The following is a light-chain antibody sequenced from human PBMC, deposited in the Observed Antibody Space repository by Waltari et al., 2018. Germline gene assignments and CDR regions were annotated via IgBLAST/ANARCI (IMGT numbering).Light chain of an antibody. CDR3: CSFTNSRNFDF. CDR2: EIN. CDR1: SGDVGSHDL. J-gene: IGLJ1*01. V-gene: IGLV2-23*02. Sequence: QSALTQPASVSGSPGQSITISCTGTSGDVGSHDLVSWYQQHPGKAPKLKIYEINKRPSGVSNRSSGAKCGKTASLPIAGLQAEYEADYYCCSFTNSRNFDFFVTGTKVTVL.